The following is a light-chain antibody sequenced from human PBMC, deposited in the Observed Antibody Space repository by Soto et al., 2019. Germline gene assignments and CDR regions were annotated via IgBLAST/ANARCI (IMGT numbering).Light chain of an antibody. CDR1: PSVSTY. CDR2: GAS. Sequence: VLTQSPATLSLSPRERATLSCRASPSVSTYLAWYQQTPGQAPRLLIYGASSRATGIPDRFGGSGSGTDFTLSISRLESEDFAVYYCQQYGSSPQTFGQGTKVDIK. V-gene: IGKV3-20*01. CDR3: QQYGSSPQT. J-gene: IGKJ1*01.